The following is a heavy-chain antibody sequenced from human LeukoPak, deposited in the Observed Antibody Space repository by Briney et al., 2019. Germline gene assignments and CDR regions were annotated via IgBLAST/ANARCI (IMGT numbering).Heavy chain of an antibody. D-gene: IGHD2-15*01. CDR3: AKAPVTSCRGAFCYPFDY. Sequence: GGSLRLSCAASGFTFSHFGMHWVRQAPGKGLEWVAFIAYDGSSKYYADSLKGRITISRDTSRSTLYLQMNSLRAEDAAVYYCAKAPVTSCRGAFCYPFDYWGQGTLVTVSS. CDR1: GFTFSHFG. CDR2: IAYDGSSK. V-gene: IGHV3-30*12. J-gene: IGHJ4*02.